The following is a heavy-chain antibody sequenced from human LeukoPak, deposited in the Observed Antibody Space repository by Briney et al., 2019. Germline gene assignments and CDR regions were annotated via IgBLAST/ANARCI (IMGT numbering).Heavy chain of an antibody. CDR1: GFTFSGSA. CDR3: TRDSGTSNWFDP. D-gene: IGHD1-26*01. CDR2: IDKKDKGYATAT. Sequence: QPGGSLKLSCAASGFTFSGSAIHWVRQSSGKGLEWVGQIDKKDKGYATATAYAASVKGRFTISRDDSINTAYLQMKSLKTEDTALYYCTRDSGTSNWFDPWGQGTLVTVSS. V-gene: IGHV3-73*01. J-gene: IGHJ5*02.